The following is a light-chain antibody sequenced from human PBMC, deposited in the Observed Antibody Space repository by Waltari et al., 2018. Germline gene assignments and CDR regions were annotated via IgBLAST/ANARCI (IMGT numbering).Light chain of an antibody. CDR1: SSNLGSNYH. J-gene: IGLJ3*02. V-gene: IGLV1-40*01. Sequence: QSGLTQPPSVSGAAGQRVIISCTGTSSNLGSNYHVHWYQQFPGTAPKVLIYANENRPSGIPYRFSASKSGTSASLTITGLQTEDEADYYCQSYDNNLRAWVFGVGTKVTVL. CDR3: QSYDNNLRAWV. CDR2: ANE.